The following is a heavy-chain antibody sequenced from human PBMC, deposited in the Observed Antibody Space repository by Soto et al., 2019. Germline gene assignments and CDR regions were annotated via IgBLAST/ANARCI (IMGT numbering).Heavy chain of an antibody. Sequence: APVKVSRKSSCYTFTSYGIRLGRQAPGQGLEWMGWISGYNGDTSYARKFQGRVTMTTDTSTSTAYLDLRSLRSDDTAVYYCAREVGAWFDFWGQGTLVTVSS. J-gene: IGHJ4*02. CDR1: CYTFTSYG. D-gene: IGHD1-26*01. CDR2: ISGYNGDT. CDR3: AREVGAWFDF. V-gene: IGHV1-18*01.